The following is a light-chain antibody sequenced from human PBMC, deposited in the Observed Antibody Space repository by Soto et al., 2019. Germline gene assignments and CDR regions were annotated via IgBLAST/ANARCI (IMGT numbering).Light chain of an antibody. CDR3: CSYAGRRVV. J-gene: IGLJ2*01. CDR1: YNL. CDR2: EGN. V-gene: IGLV2-23*01. Sequence: QSALTQPASVSGSPGQSITISCTYNLVSWYQQHPGKAPQLMIYEGNKRPSGVSNRCSGSKSGNTASLTISGLQAEDEADYYCCSYAGRRVVFGGGTKLTVL.